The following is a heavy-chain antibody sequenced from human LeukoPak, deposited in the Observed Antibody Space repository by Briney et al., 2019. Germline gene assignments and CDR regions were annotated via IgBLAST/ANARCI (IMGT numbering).Heavy chain of an antibody. D-gene: IGHD4-17*01. CDR1: GFTFSSYAM. V-gene: IGHV4-4*02. CDR3: ARXGXXDSHFDY. Sequence: GSLRLSCAASGFTFSSYAMSWVRQPPGKGLEWIGEIYHSGSTNYNPSLKSRVTISVDKSRNQFSLKLSSVTAADTAVYYCARXGXXDSHFDYWGQGTLVTVSS. J-gene: IGHJ4*02. CDR2: IYHSGST.